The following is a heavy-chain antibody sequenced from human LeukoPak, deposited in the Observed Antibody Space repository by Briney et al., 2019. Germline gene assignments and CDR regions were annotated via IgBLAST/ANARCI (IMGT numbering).Heavy chain of an antibody. CDR2: IYYSGST. D-gene: IGHD6-13*01. Sequence: SETLSLTCTVSGGSISSSSYYWGWIRQPPGKGLEWIGSIYYSGSTYYNPSLKSRVTISVDTSKNQFSLKLSSVTAADTAVYYCARLGDSSSWYMWFDPWGQGTLVTVSS. V-gene: IGHV4-39*07. CDR3: ARLGDSSSWYMWFDP. CDR1: GGSISSSSYY. J-gene: IGHJ5*02.